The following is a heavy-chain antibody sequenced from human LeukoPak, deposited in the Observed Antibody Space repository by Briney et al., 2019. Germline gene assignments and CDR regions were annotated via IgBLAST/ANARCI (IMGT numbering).Heavy chain of an antibody. J-gene: IGHJ3*02. CDR3: AKDIKLRYFDWPPDDAFDI. CDR2: ISGSGGST. Sequence: PGGSLRLSCAASGFTFSSYAMSWVRQAPGKGLEWVSAISGSGGSTYYADSVKGRFTISRDNSKNTLYLQMNSLRAEDTAVYYCAKDIKLRYFDWPPDDAFDIWGQGTMVTVSS. V-gene: IGHV3-23*01. CDR1: GFTFSSYA. D-gene: IGHD3-9*01.